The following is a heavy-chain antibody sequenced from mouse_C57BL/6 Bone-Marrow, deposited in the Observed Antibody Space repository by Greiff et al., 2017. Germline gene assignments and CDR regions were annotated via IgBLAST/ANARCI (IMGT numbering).Heavy chain of an antibody. CDR3: ASHGSTDWYFDV. J-gene: IGHJ1*03. Sequence: QVQLQQPGAELVKPGASVKLSCKASGYTFTSYWMHWVKQRPGQGLEWIGMIHPNSGSTNYNEKFKSKATLTVDKSSSTAYMQLSSLTSEDSAVYYCASHGSTDWYFDVWGTGTTVTVSS. D-gene: IGHD1-1*01. V-gene: IGHV1-64*01. CDR1: GYTFTSYW. CDR2: IHPNSGST.